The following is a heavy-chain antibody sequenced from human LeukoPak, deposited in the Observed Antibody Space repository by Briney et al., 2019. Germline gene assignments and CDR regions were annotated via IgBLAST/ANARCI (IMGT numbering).Heavy chain of an antibody. D-gene: IGHD4-17*01. CDR1: GGSISSYY. V-gene: IGHV4-59*08. CDR2: IYYTGST. CDR3: AALGDYAVFDLDY. Sequence: SETLSLTCSVSGGSISSYYWSWVRQPPGKGLEWIGNIYYTGSTNYNPSLKSRVIISIDTSKNQFSLRLSSVTAADTAVYYCAALGDYAVFDLDYWGQGTLVTVSS. J-gene: IGHJ4*02.